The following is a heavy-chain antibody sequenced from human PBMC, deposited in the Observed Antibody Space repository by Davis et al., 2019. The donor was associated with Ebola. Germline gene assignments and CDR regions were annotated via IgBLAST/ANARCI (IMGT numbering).Heavy chain of an antibody. CDR2: INPSGGST. Sequence: ASVKVSCKASGYTFTNYDINWVRQATGQGLEWMGIINPSGGSTSYAQKFQGRVTMTRDTSTSTVYMELSSLRSEDTAVYYCAREVIVVITTGYYYYGMDVWGQGTTVTVSS. D-gene: IGHD3-22*01. J-gene: IGHJ6*02. V-gene: IGHV1-46*01. CDR1: GYTFTNYD. CDR3: AREVIVVITTGYYYYGMDV.